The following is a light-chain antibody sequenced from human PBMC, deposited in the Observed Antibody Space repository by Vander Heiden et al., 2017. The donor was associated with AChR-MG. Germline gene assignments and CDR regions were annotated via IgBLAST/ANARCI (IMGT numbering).Light chain of an antibody. J-gene: IGKJ2*01. V-gene: IGKV1-5*03. CDR2: KAS. Sequence: DIQMTQSPSTLSASVGDRVTITCRASQTISSWLAWYQQKPGKAPNLLFYKASTLESGVPSRFSGSGSGTEFTLTSSSLQPDDFATYYCQQYNSYSTFGQGTKLEIK. CDR3: QQYNSYST. CDR1: QTISSW.